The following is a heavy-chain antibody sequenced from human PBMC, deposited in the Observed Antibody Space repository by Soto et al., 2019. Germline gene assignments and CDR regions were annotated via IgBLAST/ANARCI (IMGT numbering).Heavy chain of an antibody. CDR2: ISSDGSST. J-gene: IGHJ4*02. CDR3: VRGPPFSG. D-gene: IGHD6-19*01. Sequence: GGSLRLSCSASGFTFSSYAMHWVRQAPGKGLEYVSDISSDGSSTYYVDSVKGRFTISRDNTKNTLYLQMSSLRADDAAVYYCVRGPPFSGWAPGTLVTVSS. CDR1: GFTFSSYA. V-gene: IGHV3-64*04.